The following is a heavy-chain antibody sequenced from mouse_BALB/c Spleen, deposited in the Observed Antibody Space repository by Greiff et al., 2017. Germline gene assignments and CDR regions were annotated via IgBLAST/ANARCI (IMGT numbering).Heavy chain of an antibody. J-gene: IGHJ3*01. V-gene: IGHV5-12-1*01. CDR1: GFAFSSYD. CDR2: ISSGGGST. Sequence: EVQGVESGGGLVKPGGSLKLSCAASGFAFSSYDMSWVRQTPEKRLEWVAYISSGGGSTYYPDTVKGRFTISRDNAKNTLYLQMSSLKSEDTAMYYCATIYYGYPWFAYWGQGTLVTVSA. D-gene: IGHD2-2*01. CDR3: ATIYYGYPWFAY.